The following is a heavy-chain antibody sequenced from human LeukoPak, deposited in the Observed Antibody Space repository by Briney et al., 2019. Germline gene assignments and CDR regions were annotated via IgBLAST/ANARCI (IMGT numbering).Heavy chain of an antibody. CDR2: ISGSGGST. J-gene: IGHJ4*02. CDR1: GFTFSSYA. CDR3: ARLLGYCSSTSCYPNFDY. Sequence: GGSLRLSCAASGFTFSSYAMSWVRQAPGKGLEWVSAISGSGGSTYYADSVKGRFTISRDNSKNTLYLQMNSLRAEGTAVYYCARLLGYCSSTSCYPNFDYWGQGTLVTVSS. D-gene: IGHD2-2*01. V-gene: IGHV3-23*01.